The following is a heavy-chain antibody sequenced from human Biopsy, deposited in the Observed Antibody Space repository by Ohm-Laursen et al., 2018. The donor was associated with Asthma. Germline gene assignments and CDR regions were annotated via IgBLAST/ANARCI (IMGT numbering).Heavy chain of an antibody. CDR1: YGSITSGGYY. CDR2: IYYSGST. CDR3: ARAQDYYDSRGYYRSFDY. V-gene: IGHV4-31*03. J-gene: IGHJ4*02. D-gene: IGHD3-22*01. Sequence: TLSLTCTVSYGSITSGGYYWTWIRQHPGKGLEWIGLIYYSGSTYYNPSLKSRVSISIDTSKNQFSLKLGSVTAADTAVYYCARAQDYYDSRGYYRSFDYWGQGTLVTVSS.